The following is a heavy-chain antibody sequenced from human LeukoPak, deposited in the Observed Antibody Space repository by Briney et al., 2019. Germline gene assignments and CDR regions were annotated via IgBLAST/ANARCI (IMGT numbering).Heavy chain of an antibody. CDR1: GFTFSSYA. Sequence: GGSLRLSCAASGFTFSSYAMSWVRQAPGKRLEWVASFSGGSGNIFYVDSVKGRFTISRDNSQNKVYLQVSSLRAEDTAVYYCAKDQYIYGSSPFDYWGQGTLVTVSS. D-gene: IGHD3-10*01. CDR3: AKDQYIYGSSPFDY. V-gene: IGHV3-23*01. J-gene: IGHJ4*02. CDR2: FSGGSGNI.